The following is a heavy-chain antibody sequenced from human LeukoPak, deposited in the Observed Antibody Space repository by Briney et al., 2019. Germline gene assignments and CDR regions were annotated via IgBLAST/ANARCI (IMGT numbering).Heavy chain of an antibody. Sequence: ASVKVSCKASGGTFSSYAISWVRQAPGQGLEWMGGIIPIFGTANYAQKFQGRVTITTDESTSTAYMELSSLRSEDTAVYYCARDRRAVLRFLEWLGLDIWGQGTVVTVSS. D-gene: IGHD3-3*01. CDR1: GGTFSSYA. CDR2: IIPIFGTA. J-gene: IGHJ3*02. V-gene: IGHV1-69*05. CDR3: ARDRRAVLRFLEWLGLDI.